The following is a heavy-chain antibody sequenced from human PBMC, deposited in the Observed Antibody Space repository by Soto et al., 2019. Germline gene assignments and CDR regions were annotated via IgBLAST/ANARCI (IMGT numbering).Heavy chain of an antibody. J-gene: IGHJ6*02. CDR2: IRSKANSYAT. CDR3: TSLAPGSAYYYYGMDV. V-gene: IGHV3-73*01. D-gene: IGHD1-1*01. CDR1: GFTFIGSA. Sequence: PGGSLRLSCAASGFTFIGSAMHWVRQASWKGLEWVGRIRSKANSYATAYAASVKGRFTISRDDSKNTAYLQMNSLKTEDTAVYYCTSLAPGSAYYYYGMDVWGQGTTVTVS.